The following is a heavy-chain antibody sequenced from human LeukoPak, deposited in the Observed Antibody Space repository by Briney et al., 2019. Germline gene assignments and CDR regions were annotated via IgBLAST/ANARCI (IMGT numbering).Heavy chain of an antibody. CDR3: ARDPAYCSSTSCYTGYFDY. V-gene: IGHV3-30-3*01. J-gene: IGHJ4*02. CDR2: ISYDGSNK. Sequence: GGSLRLSCAASGFTFSSYAMHWVRQAPGKGLEWVAVISYDGSNKYYADSVKGRFTISRDNSKNTLYLQMNSLRAEDTAVYYCARDPAYCSSTSCYTGYFDYWGQGTLVTVSS. CDR1: GFTFSSYA. D-gene: IGHD2-2*02.